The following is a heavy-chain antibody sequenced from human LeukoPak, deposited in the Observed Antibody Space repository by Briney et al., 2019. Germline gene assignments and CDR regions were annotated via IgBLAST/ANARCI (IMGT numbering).Heavy chain of an antibody. V-gene: IGHV3-7*01. CDR3: ASGRHDFLH. J-gene: IGHJ4*02. CDR2: INLDGTEE. CDR1: GFVFSTYW. D-gene: IGHD3/OR15-3a*01. Sequence: GGSLRLSCAASGFVFSTYWMTWVRQAPGKGLEWVANINLDGTEEHYVDSSLKGRFTISRDNAKKSLYLQMTSLRVEDTAVYYCASGRHDFLHWGQGTLVTVSS.